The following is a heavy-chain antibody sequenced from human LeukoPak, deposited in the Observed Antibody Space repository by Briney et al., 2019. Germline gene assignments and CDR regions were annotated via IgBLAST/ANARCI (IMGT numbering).Heavy chain of an antibody. Sequence: ASVKVSCKVSGYTLTELSMHWVRQAPGKGLEWMGGFDPEDDETIYAQKFQGRVTMTEDTSTDTAYMEPSSLRSEDTAVYYCATGGALLWFLHYWGQGTLVTVSS. CDR1: GYTLTELS. V-gene: IGHV1-24*01. CDR2: FDPEDDET. J-gene: IGHJ4*02. D-gene: IGHD3-10*01. CDR3: ATGGALLWFLHY.